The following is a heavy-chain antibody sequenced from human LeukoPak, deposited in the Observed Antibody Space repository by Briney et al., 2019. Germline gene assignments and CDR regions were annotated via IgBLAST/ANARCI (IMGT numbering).Heavy chain of an antibody. CDR1: GFIFSSYG. CDR3: ARGIVGARDAFDI. Sequence: GRSLRLSCAASGFIFSSYGMHWVRQAPGKGLEWVAIISYDGSNKYYADSLKGRFTISRDNSKNTVYLQMNSLRAEDTAVYYCARGIVGARDAFDIWGQGTMVTVSS. CDR2: ISYDGSNK. D-gene: IGHD1-26*01. J-gene: IGHJ3*02. V-gene: IGHV3-30*03.